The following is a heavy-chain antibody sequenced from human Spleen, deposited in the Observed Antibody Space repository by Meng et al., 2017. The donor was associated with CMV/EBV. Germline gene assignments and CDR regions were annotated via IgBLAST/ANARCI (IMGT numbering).Heavy chain of an antibody. V-gene: IGHV4-39*07. CDR2: INYSGTT. J-gene: IGHJ4*02. CDR3: ARDNIQFGIWHY. CDR1: CASNSSSSYY. Sequence: QPQVQEAGPGLVQPSETLSLTCTVSCASNSSSSYYWGWIRQPPGKGLEWIGAINYSGTTYYNPSLKSRVTISVDTSKKQFSLKLSSVTAADTAVYYCARDNIQFGIWHYWGQGTLVTVSS. D-gene: IGHD2-15*01.